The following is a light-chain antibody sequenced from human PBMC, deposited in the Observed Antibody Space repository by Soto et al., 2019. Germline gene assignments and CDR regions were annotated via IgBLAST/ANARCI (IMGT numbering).Light chain of an antibody. CDR1: QTLNSD. CDR2: GAS. J-gene: IGKJ4*01. CDR3: QQYKGWPLT. Sequence: EIVVTQSSAILSVSPGETATLSCWASQTLNSDLAWYQQKPGQAPILLIYGASTRATGIPARVSGSGSGTEFTLTIDSLQSADSATYYCQQYKGWPLTFGGGTKVEIK. V-gene: IGKV3-15*01.